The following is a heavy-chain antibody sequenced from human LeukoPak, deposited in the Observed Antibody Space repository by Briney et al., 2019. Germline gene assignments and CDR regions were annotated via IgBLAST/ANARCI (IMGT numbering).Heavy chain of an antibody. CDR3: ARDSCSGGSCYGDY. CDR2: IYTSGST. Sequence: PSETLSLTCTVSGNSFGDYYWSWIRQPAGKGLEWIGRIYTSGSTTYNPSLKSRVTMSVDTSRSQFSLKLSSVTTADTAVYYCARDSCSGGSCYGDYWGQGTLVTVSS. V-gene: IGHV4-4*07. D-gene: IGHD2-15*01. J-gene: IGHJ4*02. CDR1: GNSFGDYY.